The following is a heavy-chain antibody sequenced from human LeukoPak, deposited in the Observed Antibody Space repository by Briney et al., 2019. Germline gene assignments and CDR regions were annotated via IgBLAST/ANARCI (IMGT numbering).Heavy chain of an antibody. D-gene: IGHD6-6*01. Sequence: GESLKISCKGSGYSFTTYSIGWVRQMPGKGLEWMGIIYPGDSETLYSPSFQGQVTISVDKSISTAYLQWSSLKASDTAMYYCARHEYSSSPTGPDYWGQGTLVTVSS. CDR3: ARHEYSSSPTGPDY. CDR1: GYSFTTYS. CDR2: IYPGDSET. J-gene: IGHJ4*02. V-gene: IGHV5-51*01.